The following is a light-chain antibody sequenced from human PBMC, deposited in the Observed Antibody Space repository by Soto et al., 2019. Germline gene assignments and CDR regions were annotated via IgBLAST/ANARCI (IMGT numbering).Light chain of an antibody. V-gene: IGKV1-5*01. CDR1: QRISTY. J-gene: IGKJ1*01. CDR3: QQYNSYSGT. CDR2: AAS. Sequence: DIQMSQSPSSLSASVGDRVTITCRASQRISTYLHWFQQKPGKAPKLLIYAASNLQSGVPSRFSGSGSGTEFTLTISSLQPDDFATYYCQQYNSYSGTFGQGTKVDIK.